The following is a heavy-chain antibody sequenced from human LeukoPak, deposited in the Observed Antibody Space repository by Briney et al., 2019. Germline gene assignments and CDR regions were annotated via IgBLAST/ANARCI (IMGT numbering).Heavy chain of an antibody. CDR1: GYTFTDYY. CDR3: ARDNPRDFWSNFDY. V-gene: IGHV1-69*04. J-gene: IGHJ4*02. Sequence: SVKVSCKASGYTFTDYYIHWVRQRQAPGQGLEWMGRIIPILGIANYAQKFQGRVTITAVKSTSTAYMELSSLRSEDTAVYYCARDNPRDFWSNFDYWGQGTLVTVSS. D-gene: IGHD3-3*01. CDR2: IIPILGIA.